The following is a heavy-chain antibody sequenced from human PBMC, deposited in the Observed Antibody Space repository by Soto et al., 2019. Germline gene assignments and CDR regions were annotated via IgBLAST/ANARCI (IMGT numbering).Heavy chain of an antibody. CDR1: GGSISSYY. Sequence: SETLSLTCTVSGGSISSYYWSWIRQPPGKGLEWIGYIYYSGSTNYNPSLKSRVTISVDTSKNQFSLRLSSVTAAGTAVYYCARRAYDPYFDYWGQGTLVTVSS. V-gene: IGHV4-59*08. CDR3: ARRAYDPYFDY. D-gene: IGHD5-12*01. J-gene: IGHJ4*02. CDR2: IYYSGST.